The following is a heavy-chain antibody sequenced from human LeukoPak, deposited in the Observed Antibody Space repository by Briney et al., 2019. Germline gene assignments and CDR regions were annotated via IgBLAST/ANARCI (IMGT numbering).Heavy chain of an antibody. CDR2: IDWDDDK. V-gene: IGHV2-70*11. Sequence: GPTLLTATPTLTLTCPFSGFSLSTSGMSVRWIRQPPGEALEWLARIDWDDDKYYSTSLKTRLTIYKDTSKNQVVLTMTNMDPVDTATYYCARISAVAGHYFCYWGQGTLVTVSS. J-gene: IGHJ4*02. CDR1: GFSLSTSGMS. D-gene: IGHD6-19*01. CDR3: ARISAVAGHYFCY.